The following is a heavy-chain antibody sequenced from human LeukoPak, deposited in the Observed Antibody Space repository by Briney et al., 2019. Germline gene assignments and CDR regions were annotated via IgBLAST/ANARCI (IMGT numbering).Heavy chain of an antibody. J-gene: IGHJ6*04. CDR3: ARVSVVPAAMDYYYGMDV. V-gene: IGHV4-59*01. D-gene: IGHD2-2*01. CDR1: GGSISSYY. Sequence: PSETLSLTCTVPGGSISSYYWSWIRQPPGKGLEWIGYIYYSGSTNYNPSLKSRVTISVDTSKNQFSLKLSSVTAADTAVYYCARVSVVPAAMDYYYGMDVWGKGTTVTVSS. CDR2: IYYSGST.